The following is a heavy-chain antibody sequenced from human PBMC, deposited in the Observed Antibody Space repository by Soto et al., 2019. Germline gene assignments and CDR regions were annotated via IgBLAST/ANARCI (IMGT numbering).Heavy chain of an antibody. Sequence: AGGSLRLSCAASGFTFSSYAMSWVRQAPGKGLEWVSSISSSSSYIYYADSVKGRFTISRDNAKNSLYLQMNSLRAEDTAVYYCARDLSSSSFYFDYWGQGTLVTVSS. CDR3: ARDLSSSSFYFDY. CDR1: GFTFSSYA. J-gene: IGHJ4*02. V-gene: IGHV3-21*01. D-gene: IGHD6-13*01. CDR2: ISSSSSYI.